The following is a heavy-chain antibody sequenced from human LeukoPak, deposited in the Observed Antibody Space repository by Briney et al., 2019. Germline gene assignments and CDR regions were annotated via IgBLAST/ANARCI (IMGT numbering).Heavy chain of an antibody. CDR2: INAGNGNT. V-gene: IGHV1-3*01. D-gene: IGHD1-26*01. CDR3: AKGGSYGGAFDI. J-gene: IGHJ3*02. CDR1: GYTFTSYA. Sequence: ASVKVSCKASGYTFTSYAMHWVRQAPGQRLEWMGWINAGNGNTKYSQKFQGRVTITRDTSASTAYMELSSLRSEDTAVYYCAKGGSYGGAFDIWGQGTMVIVSS.